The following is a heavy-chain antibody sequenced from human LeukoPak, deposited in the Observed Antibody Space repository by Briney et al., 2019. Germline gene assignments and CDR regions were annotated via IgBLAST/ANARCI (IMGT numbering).Heavy chain of an antibody. D-gene: IGHD2-15*01. V-gene: IGHV5-51*01. CDR2: IHPGDSET. J-gene: IGHJ4*02. CDR1: GYRFSSYW. CDR3: VRALGYCTSGSCYYYDY. Sequence: GESLKISCKGSGYRFSSYWIGWVRQMPGKGLEWMGIIHPGDSETRYSPSFQGQVTISADKSISTAYLQWSSLKASDTAMYYCVRALGYCTSGSCYYYDYWGQGTLVTVSP.